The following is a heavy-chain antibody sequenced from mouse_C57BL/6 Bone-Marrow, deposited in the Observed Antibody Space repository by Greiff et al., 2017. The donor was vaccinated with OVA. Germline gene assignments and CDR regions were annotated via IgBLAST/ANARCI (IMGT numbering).Heavy chain of an antibody. Sequence: VQLQQPGAELVKPGASVKLSCKASGYTFTSYWMQWVKQRPGQGLEWIGEIDPSDSYTNYNQKFKGKATLTVDTSSSTAYMQLSSLTSEDSAVYYCARGSDYGNYLLYWYFDVWGTGTTVTVSS. J-gene: IGHJ1*03. D-gene: IGHD2-1*01. CDR3: ARGSDYGNYLLYWYFDV. CDR2: IDPSDSYT. CDR1: GYTFTSYW. V-gene: IGHV1-50*01.